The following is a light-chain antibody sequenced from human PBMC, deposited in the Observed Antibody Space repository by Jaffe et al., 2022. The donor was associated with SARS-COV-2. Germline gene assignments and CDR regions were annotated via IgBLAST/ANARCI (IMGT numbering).Light chain of an antibody. CDR3: TSYTINTLWV. CDR2: EVT. CDR1: SSDVGGHNY. V-gene: IGLV2-14*01. Sequence: QSALTQPASVSGSPGQSITISCTGTSSDVGGHNYVSWYQQHPGKAPKLMIYEVTHRPSGVPDRFSGSKSGNTASLTISGLQAEDEADYYCTSYTINTLWVFGGGTRLAVL. J-gene: IGLJ3*02.